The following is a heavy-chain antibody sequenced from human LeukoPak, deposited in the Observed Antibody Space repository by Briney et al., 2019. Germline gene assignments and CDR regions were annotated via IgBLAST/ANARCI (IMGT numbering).Heavy chain of an antibody. CDR2: ISWNSGSI. J-gene: IGHJ3*02. Sequence: TGGSLRLSCAASGFTFDDYAMHWVRQAPGKGLEWVSGISWNSGSIGYADSVKGRFTISRDSAKNTLYLQMNSLRAEDTAVYYCARITFSSSPGHPFDIWGQGTMVTVSS. D-gene: IGHD3-10*01. V-gene: IGHV3-9*01. CDR1: GFTFDDYA. CDR3: ARITFSSSPGHPFDI.